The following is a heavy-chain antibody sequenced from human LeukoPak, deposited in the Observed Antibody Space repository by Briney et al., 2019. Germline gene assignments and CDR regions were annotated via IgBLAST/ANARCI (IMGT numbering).Heavy chain of an antibody. CDR3: ARVGRSRTAAGFGAFDI. CDR2: INANSGAT. Sequence: ASVKVSCKASGYTLTDYYLHWVRQAPGQGLKWMGWINANSGATHYAQSFQARVTMTRDTSIASSYMELTGLESDDTAVYYCARVGRSRTAAGFGAFDIWGQGTTVTVCS. D-gene: IGHD6-25*01. CDR1: GYTLTDYY. J-gene: IGHJ3*02. V-gene: IGHV1-2*02.